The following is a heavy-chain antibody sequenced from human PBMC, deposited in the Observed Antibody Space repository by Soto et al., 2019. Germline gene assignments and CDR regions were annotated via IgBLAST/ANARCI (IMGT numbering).Heavy chain of an antibody. CDR3: AKDIHTYYYDSSGT. CDR2: ISGSGGST. CDR1: GFTFSSYA. Sequence: EVQLLESGGGLVQPGGSLRLSCAASGFTFSSYAMSWVCQAPGKGLEWVSAISGSGGSTYYADSVKGRFTISRDNSNNTLYLQMNSLRAEATAVYYCAKDIHTYYYDSSGTWGQGTLVTVSS. D-gene: IGHD3-22*01. V-gene: IGHV3-23*01. J-gene: IGHJ5*02.